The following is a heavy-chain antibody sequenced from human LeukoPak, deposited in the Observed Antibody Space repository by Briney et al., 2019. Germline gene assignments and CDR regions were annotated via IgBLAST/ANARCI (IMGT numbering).Heavy chain of an antibody. V-gene: IGHV3-23*01. D-gene: IGHD5-24*01. CDR2: ISVSGGST. CDR1: VFTFSSYA. CDR3: AKAPPPAGYTAFDI. J-gene: IGHJ3*02. Sequence: GGSLRLSCADSVFTFSSYAMSCVPQAPGKGLEWVSAISVSGGSTYYTDSLKGRFTISRDYPKNTLYLQMNSLRAEETAVYYWAKAPPPAGYTAFDIWGQGTMVTVSS.